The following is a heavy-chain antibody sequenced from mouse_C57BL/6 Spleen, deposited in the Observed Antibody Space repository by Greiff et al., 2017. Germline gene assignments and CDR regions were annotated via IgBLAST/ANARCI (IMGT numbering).Heavy chain of an antibody. V-gene: IGHV1-26*01. CDR2: INPNNGGT. CDR3: ARSDGSSSYYFDD. J-gene: IGHJ2*01. CDR1: GYTFTDYY. Sequence: EVQLQQSGPELVKPGASVKISCKASGYTFTDYYMNWVKQSHGKSLEWIGDINPNNGGTSYNQKFKGKATLTVDKSSSTAYMELRSLTSEDSAVYYCARSDGSSSYYFDDWGQGTTLTVAS. D-gene: IGHD1-1*01.